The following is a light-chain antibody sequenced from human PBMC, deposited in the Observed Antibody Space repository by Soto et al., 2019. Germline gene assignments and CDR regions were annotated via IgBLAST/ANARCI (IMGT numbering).Light chain of an antibody. CDR1: SSDIGGYNY. Sequence: QSALTQPASVSGSPGQSITISCTGTSSDIGGYNYVSWYRQHPGKAPKLMIYDVMYRPSGVSNRFSGYKSGNTASLTISGLQAEDEADYYCSSYTINGPLVVFGGGTKLTVL. CDR3: SSYTINGPLVV. CDR2: DVM. V-gene: IGLV2-14*03. J-gene: IGLJ2*01.